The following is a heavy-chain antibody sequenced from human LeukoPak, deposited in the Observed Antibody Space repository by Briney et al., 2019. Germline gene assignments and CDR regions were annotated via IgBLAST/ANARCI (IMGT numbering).Heavy chain of an antibody. J-gene: IGHJ4*02. CDR1: GFTFSSYG. Sequence: GSLRLSCAASGFTFSSYGMHWVRQAPGKGLEWVAVISYDGSNKYYADSVKGRFTISRDNSKNTLYLQMNSLRAEDTAVYYCAKDLSGWQDYYFDYWGQGTLVTVSS. V-gene: IGHV3-30*18. CDR2: ISYDGSNK. CDR3: AKDLSGWQDYYFDY. D-gene: IGHD6-19*01.